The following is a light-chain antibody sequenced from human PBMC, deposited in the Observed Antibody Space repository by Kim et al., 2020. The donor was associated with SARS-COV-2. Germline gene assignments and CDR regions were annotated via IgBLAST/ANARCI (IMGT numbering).Light chain of an antibody. CDR3: QQSHTTPLLS. J-gene: IGKJ4*01. CDR1: QSIGTY. V-gene: IGKV1-39*01. Sequence: DIQMTQSPSSLAASVGDRVTIACRASQSIGTYLNWYQQKPGKAPKLLIYAASSLQSGVPSRFIGSGSGTDFTLTIRSLQPEEFATYYCQQSHTTPLLSFGGGTKVDI. CDR2: AAS.